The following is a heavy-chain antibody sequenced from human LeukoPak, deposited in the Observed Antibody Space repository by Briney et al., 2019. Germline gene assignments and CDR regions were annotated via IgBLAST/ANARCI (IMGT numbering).Heavy chain of an antibody. CDR3: AKDYSADI. CDR1: GFSFNIYA. CDR2: IDSTGAI. J-gene: IGHJ3*02. D-gene: IGHD2-21*01. V-gene: IGHV3-48*01. Sequence: GGSLRHSCAASGFSFNIYAMKWVRQAPGKGLEWVSYIDSTGAIYYADSVKGRFNISRDNAKNSLYLQRNSLRAEDTAVYYCAKDYSADIWGRGTMVTVSS.